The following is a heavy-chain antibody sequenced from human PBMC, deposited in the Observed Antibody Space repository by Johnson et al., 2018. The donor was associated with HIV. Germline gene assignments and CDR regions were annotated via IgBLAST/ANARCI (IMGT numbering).Heavy chain of an antibody. D-gene: IGHD3-16*02. CDR2: IHPDGITT. J-gene: IGHJ3*02. CDR3: AKDLPGDDYDYGWGSYRSTHDAFDI. CDR1: GFTFRSYW. V-gene: IGHV3-74*03. Sequence: VQLVESGGGLVQPGGSLRLSCEASGFTFRSYWMHWVRQAPGKGLVWVSRIHPDGITTSYAESVKGRFTISRDNSKNTLYLQMNSLRAEDTAVYYCAKDLPGDDYDYGWGSYRSTHDAFDIWGQGTMVTVS.